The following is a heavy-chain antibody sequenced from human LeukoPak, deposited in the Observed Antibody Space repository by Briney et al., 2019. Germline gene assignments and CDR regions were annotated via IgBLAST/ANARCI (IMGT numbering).Heavy chain of an antibody. CDR2: IKSKTDGGTT. CDR3: TSGELSYYYGMDV. CDR1: GFTFSNAW. Sequence: GGSLRLSCAASGFTFSNAWMNWVRQAPGKGLEWVGRIKSKTDGGTTDYAAPVKGRFTISRDDSKNTLYLQMNSLKTEDTAVYYCTSGELSYYYGMDVWGQGTTVTVSS. D-gene: IGHD1-7*01. V-gene: IGHV3-15*07. J-gene: IGHJ6*02.